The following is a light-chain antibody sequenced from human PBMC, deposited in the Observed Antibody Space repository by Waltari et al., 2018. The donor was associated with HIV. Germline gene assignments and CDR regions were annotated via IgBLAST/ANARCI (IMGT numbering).Light chain of an antibody. Sequence: QSALTQPASVSGSPGQSITISCTGTSRDVGGSNYVSRYQQHPGKAPKLMIYEVSNRPSGVSNRFSGSKSGNTASLTISGLQAEDEADYYCSSYTSSSTLGVFGTGTKVTVL. CDR2: EVS. CDR3: SSYTSSSTLGV. V-gene: IGLV2-14*01. CDR1: SRDVGGSNY. J-gene: IGLJ1*01.